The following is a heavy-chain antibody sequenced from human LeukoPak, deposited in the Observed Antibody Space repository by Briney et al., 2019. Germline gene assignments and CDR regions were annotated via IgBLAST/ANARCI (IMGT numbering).Heavy chain of an antibody. CDR1: GFPFSIPA. D-gene: IGHD6-19*01. CDR2: ISRSGEIT. Sequence: GGPLRLPCAPSGFPFSIPAMSGARQAPGKALEWFSAISRSGEITYYPDSVKGRFTISRDNSKNTLFLQMSSLRAEDTALYYCAKTDGSSAWYLWFGRFHYWGQGTLVTVSP. J-gene: IGHJ4*02. V-gene: IGHV3-23*01. CDR3: AKTDGSSAWYLWFGRFHY.